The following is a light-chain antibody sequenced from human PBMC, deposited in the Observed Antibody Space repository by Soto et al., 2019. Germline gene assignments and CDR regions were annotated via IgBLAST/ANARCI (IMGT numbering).Light chain of an antibody. J-gene: IGKJ5*01. CDR2: AAS. CDR1: QGISSY. V-gene: IGKV1-8*01. Sequence: AIRMTQSPSSLSASTGDRVTITCRASQGISSYLAWYQQRPGKAPKLLIYAASTLQSGVPSRFSGSGSGTEFTLTISGLLPEDFAAYHCQQLYTLPFTFGQGTRLEIK. CDR3: QQLYTLPFT.